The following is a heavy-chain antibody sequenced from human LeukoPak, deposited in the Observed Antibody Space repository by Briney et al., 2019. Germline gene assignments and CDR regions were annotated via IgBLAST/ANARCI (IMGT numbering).Heavy chain of an antibody. CDR3: ARGGIADRLSR. J-gene: IGHJ4*02. V-gene: IGHV4-39*01. CDR2: IYYSGST. D-gene: IGHD6-6*01. CDR1: GGSISSSSYY. Sequence: SETLSLTCTVSGGSISSSSYYWGWIRQPPGKGLEWTGTIYYSGSTYYDPSLKSRVTISVDTSKNQFSLKLSSVTAADTAVYYCARGGIADRLSRWGRGTLVTVSS.